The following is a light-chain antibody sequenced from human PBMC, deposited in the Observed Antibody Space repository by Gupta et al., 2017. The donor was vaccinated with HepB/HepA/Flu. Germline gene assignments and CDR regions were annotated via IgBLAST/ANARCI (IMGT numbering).Light chain of an antibody. CDR3: QQYNNWPLT. CDR1: QIVSSN. CDR2: GAS. V-gene: IGKV3-15*01. Sequence: EIVMTQSPATLSVSPGERATLSCRARQIVSSNLAWYQQKPGQAPRLLIYGASTRATGIPARVSSSGSGTEFPLTISSLQSEDFAVYYCQQYNNWPLTFGGGTKVEIK. J-gene: IGKJ4*01.